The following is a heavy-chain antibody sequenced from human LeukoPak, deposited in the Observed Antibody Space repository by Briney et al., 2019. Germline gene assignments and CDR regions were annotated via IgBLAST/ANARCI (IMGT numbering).Heavy chain of an antibody. CDR3: AGSGLEYGSGSYYNLQGFDP. CDR2: IYHSGST. J-gene: IGHJ5*02. Sequence: PSGTLSLTCAVSGGSISSSTWWSWVRQPPGKGLEWIGEIYHSGSTNYNPSLKSRVTISVDKSKNQFSLKLSSVTAADTAVYYCAGSGLEYGSGSYYNLQGFDPWGQGTLVTVSS. V-gene: IGHV4-4*02. CDR1: GGSISSSTW. D-gene: IGHD3-10*01.